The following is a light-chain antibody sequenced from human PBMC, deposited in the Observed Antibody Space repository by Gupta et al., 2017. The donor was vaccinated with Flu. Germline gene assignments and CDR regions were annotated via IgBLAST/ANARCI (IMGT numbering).Light chain of an antibody. CDR1: QSVHATY. CDR2: GAS. V-gene: IGKV3-20*01. CDR3: QQVNRSTGT. Sequence: GTLSLSPGERATLSCRASQSVHATYLAWYQHKTGQAPRLLIYGASTRAIGIPDRFSGSGSGTEFTLTISSLEPEDVAVYYCQQVNRSTGTFGQGTKMEIK. J-gene: IGKJ2*01.